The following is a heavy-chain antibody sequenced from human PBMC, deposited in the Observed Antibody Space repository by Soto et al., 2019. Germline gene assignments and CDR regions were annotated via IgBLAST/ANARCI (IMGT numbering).Heavy chain of an antibody. CDR2: ISSNGGST. CDR1: GFTFSSYA. V-gene: IGHV3-64*01. CDR3: VKIGTTSRNFFDY. Sequence: PGGSLRLSCAASGFTFSSYAMHWVRQAPGKGLEYVSAISSNGGSTYYANSVKGRFTISRDNSKNTLYLQMGSLRAEDMAVYYCVKIGTTSRNFFDYWGQGTLVTLSS. D-gene: IGHD2-2*01. J-gene: IGHJ4*02.